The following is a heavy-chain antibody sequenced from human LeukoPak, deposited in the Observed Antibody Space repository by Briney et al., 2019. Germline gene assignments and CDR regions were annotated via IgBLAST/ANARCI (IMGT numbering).Heavy chain of an antibody. J-gene: IGHJ4*02. CDR2: MNPNSGNT. Sequence: GASVKVSCKASGYTFTSYDINWVRQATGQGLEWMGWMNPNSGNTGYAQKFQGRVTITADKSTSTAYMELSSLRSEDTAVYYCARELAYCGGDCYPDYWGQGTLVTVSS. D-gene: IGHD2-21*02. CDR3: ARELAYCGGDCYPDY. V-gene: IGHV1-8*01. CDR1: GYTFTSYD.